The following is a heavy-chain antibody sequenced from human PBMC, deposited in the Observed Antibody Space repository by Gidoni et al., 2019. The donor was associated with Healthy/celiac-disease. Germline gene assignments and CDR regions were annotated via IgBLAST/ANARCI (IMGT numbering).Heavy chain of an antibody. J-gene: IGHJ6*02. D-gene: IGHD1-26*01. V-gene: IGHV3-21*01. Sequence: EVQLVESGGGLVKPGGSLRLSCAASGVTFSSYSMNWVRQAPGKGLEWVSSISSSSSYIYYADSVKGRFTISRDNAKNSLYLQMNSLRAEDTAVYYCARIDPIVGATPYYYYGMDVWGQGTTVTVSS. CDR2: ISSSSSYI. CDR3: ARIDPIVGATPYYYYGMDV. CDR1: GVTFSSYS.